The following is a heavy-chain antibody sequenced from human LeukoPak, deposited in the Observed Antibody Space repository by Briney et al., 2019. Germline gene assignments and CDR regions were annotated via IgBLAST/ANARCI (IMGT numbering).Heavy chain of an antibody. CDR3: ARTPGSGGSWVYYFDY. D-gene: IGHD2-15*01. CDR2: IWYDGSNK. J-gene: IGHJ4*02. CDR1: GFTFSSYG. Sequence: GGSLRLSCAASGFTFSSYGMHWVRQAPGKGLEWVAVIWYDGSNKYYADSVKGRFTISRDNSKNTLYLQMNSLRAEDTAVYYCARTPGSGGSWVYYFDYWGQGTLVTVSS. V-gene: IGHV3-33*01.